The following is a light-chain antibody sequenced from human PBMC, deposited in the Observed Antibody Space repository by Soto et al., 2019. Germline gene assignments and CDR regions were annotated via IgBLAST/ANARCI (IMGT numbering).Light chain of an antibody. Sequence: DTQMTQSPFAMSASVGERVTITCRASQGMDNYLAWYQQKPGKAPKRLIYAASRLQSGVPSRFSGSGSGTEFTLTISSLQPEDFATYYCLQHRSYPWTFGQGTKVDIK. J-gene: IGKJ1*01. V-gene: IGKV1-17*03. CDR2: AAS. CDR3: LQHRSYPWT. CDR1: QGMDNY.